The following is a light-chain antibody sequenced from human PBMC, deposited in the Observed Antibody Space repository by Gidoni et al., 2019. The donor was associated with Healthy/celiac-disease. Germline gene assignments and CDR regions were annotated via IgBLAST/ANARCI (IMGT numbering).Light chain of an antibody. CDR3: QQYNNWPPDT. V-gene: IGKV3-15*01. J-gene: IGKJ2*01. CDR1: QSVSSN. CDR2: GAS. Sequence: EIVMTQSPAPLSVSPGERATLSCRASQSVSSNVAWYQQQPGQAPRLLIYGASTRATGIPARFSGSGSGTEFTLTISSLQSEDFAVYYCQQYNNWPPDTFGQGTKLEIK.